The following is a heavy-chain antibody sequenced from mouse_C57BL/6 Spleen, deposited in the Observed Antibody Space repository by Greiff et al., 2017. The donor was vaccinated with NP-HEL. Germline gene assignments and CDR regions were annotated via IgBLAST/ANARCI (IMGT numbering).Heavy chain of an antibody. D-gene: IGHD4-1*01. CDR3: ARWEGNFDY. CDR2: IDPSASYT. Sequence: QVQLQQPGAELVMPGASVKLSCKASGYTFTSYWMHWVKQRPGQGLEWIGEIDPSASYTNYNQKFKGKSTLTVDKSSSTAYMQLSSLTSEDSAVDYCARWEGNFDYWGQGTTLTVSS. CDR1: GYTFTSYW. J-gene: IGHJ2*01. V-gene: IGHV1-69*01.